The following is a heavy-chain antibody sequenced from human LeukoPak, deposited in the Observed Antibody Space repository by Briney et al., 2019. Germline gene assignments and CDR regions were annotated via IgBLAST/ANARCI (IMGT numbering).Heavy chain of an antibody. Sequence: SETLSLTCTVSGGSISSSSYYWGWIRQPPRKGLEWIGSIYYSGSTYYNPSLKSRVTISVDTSKNQFSLKLSSVTAADTAVYYCARQGSIAVAGDLDYWGQGTLVTVSS. CDR3: ARQGSIAVAGDLDY. CDR2: IYYSGST. CDR1: GGSISSSSYY. D-gene: IGHD6-19*01. J-gene: IGHJ4*02. V-gene: IGHV4-39*01.